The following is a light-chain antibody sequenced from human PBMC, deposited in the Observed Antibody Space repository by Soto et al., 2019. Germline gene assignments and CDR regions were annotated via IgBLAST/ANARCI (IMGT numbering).Light chain of an antibody. V-gene: IGKV3-15*01. CDR2: AAS. J-gene: IGKJ5*01. CDR1: QNIDNS. CDR3: QQYYNWPPIT. Sequence: EIVMTQSPATLSVSPGERVTFSCRASQNIDNSLAWYQQRHGQAPRLLFFAASTRASGVPARFSASGSGTDFTFTISSLQSEDFTVYYCQQYYNWPPITFGQGTRLVIK.